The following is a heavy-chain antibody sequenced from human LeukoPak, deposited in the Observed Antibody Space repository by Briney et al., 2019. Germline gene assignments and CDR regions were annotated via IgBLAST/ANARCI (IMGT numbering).Heavy chain of an antibody. CDR2: IIPIFGTA. CDR3: ARDHLVAGRYYYYYYMDV. CDR1: GGTFSSYA. J-gene: IGHJ6*03. V-gene: IGHV1-69*05. Sequence: SVKVSCKASGGTFSSYAISWVRQAPGQGLEWMGRIIPIFGTANYAQKFQGRVTITTDESPSTAYMELSSLRSEDTAVYYCARDHLVAGRYYYYYYMDVWGKGTTVTVSS. D-gene: IGHD6-19*01.